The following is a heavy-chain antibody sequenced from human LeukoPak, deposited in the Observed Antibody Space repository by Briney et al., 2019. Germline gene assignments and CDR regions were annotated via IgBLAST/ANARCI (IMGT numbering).Heavy chain of an antibody. CDR3: ARDRYYDSRGNFYESGY. CDR1: GGTFSNYG. J-gene: IGHJ4*02. V-gene: IGHV1-69*05. Sequence: SSVKVSCKTSGGTFSNYGISWVRQAPGQGLEWKGGIIPILGTTNYAQKFQDRVTITTDESTSTAYMELNRLRSEDTAGYYCARDRYYDSRGNFYESGYWGQGTLVTVSS. D-gene: IGHD3-22*01. CDR2: IIPILGTT.